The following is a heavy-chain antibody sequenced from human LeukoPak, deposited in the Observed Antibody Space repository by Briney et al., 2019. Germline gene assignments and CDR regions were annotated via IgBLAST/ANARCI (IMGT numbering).Heavy chain of an antibody. D-gene: IGHD4-23*01. Sequence: SETLSLTCTVSGGSISSYYWSWIRQPPGKGLEWIGYIYYSGSTNYNPSLKSRVTISVDTSKNQFSLKLSSVTAADTAVYYCARGDYGGDSDKSFDYWGQGTLVTVSS. CDR3: ARGDYGGDSDKSFDY. CDR2: IYYSGST. J-gene: IGHJ4*02. V-gene: IGHV4-59*01. CDR1: GGSISSYY.